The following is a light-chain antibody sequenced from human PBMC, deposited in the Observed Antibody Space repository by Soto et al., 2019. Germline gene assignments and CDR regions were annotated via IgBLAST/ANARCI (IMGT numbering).Light chain of an antibody. J-gene: IGKJ1*01. Sequence: DIHVTHSPSSVGASVGDRITITCRASQDIGGRLAWFQQKLGKAPQYLIQAASILQSGVPSRFSGSGSETEFILTINTLQPEDFASSFCLQVYSFPRTFGLGTKVDIK. CDR1: QDIGGR. CDR2: AAS. V-gene: IGKV1-12*01. CDR3: LQVYSFPRT.